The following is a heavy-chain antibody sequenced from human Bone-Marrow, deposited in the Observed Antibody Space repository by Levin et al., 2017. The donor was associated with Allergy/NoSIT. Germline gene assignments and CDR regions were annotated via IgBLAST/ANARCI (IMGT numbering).Heavy chain of an antibody. CDR3: ATFSAYDTNGYYFDY. V-gene: IGHV1-24*01. Sequence: ASVKVSCKVSGNTLTEMSIHWVRQAPGEGLEWMGGFDPEDGETIYAQKFKGRVTMTEDTATDTAFMELSSLRSEDTAVYYCATFSAYDTNGYYFDYWGQGTLVTVSS. CDR2: FDPEDGET. J-gene: IGHJ4*02. CDR1: GNTLTEMS. D-gene: IGHD3-22*01.